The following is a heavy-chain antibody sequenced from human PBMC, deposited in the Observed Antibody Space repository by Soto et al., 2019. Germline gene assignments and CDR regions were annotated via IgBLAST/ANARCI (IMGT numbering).Heavy chain of an antibody. Sequence: QITLKESGPTLVKPTQTLTLTCTFSGFSLSTSGVGVGWIRQPPGKALEWLALIYWNDDKRYSPSLKSRLTITKDTSKNQVVLTMTNMDPVDTATYYCEHRRNKDDILTLNKNWFDPWGQGTLVTVSS. CDR3: EHRRNKDDILTLNKNWFDP. D-gene: IGHD3-9*01. J-gene: IGHJ5*02. CDR2: IYWNDDK. CDR1: GFSLSTSGVG. V-gene: IGHV2-5*01.